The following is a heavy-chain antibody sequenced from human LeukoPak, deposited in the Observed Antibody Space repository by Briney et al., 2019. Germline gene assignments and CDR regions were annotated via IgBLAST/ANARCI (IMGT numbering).Heavy chain of an antibody. CDR2: IYYSGST. V-gene: IGHV4-61*08. D-gene: IGHD3-3*01. CDR3: ARAFWSGYYTDYYYMDV. Sequence: SETLSLICTVSGGSISSGDDYWSWIRQPPGKGLEWIGYIYYSGSTNYNPSLKSRVTISVDTSKNQFSLKLSSVTAADTAVYYCARAFWSGYYTDYYYMDVWGKGTTVTVSS. CDR1: GGSISSGDDY. J-gene: IGHJ6*03.